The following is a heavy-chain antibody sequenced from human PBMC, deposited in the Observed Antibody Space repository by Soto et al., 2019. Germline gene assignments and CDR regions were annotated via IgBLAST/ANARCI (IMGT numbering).Heavy chain of an antibody. D-gene: IGHD3-10*01. CDR3: AKRYGSGSYRDFNSYYGMDI. Sequence: GWSLRLSCAASRFTFRDYGTSCVLQGSGKVMEWVSGISPTGEQRFYVDSVKGRFFISRDNSQNTLSLEMSNLRADDTAVYYCAKRYGSGSYRDFNSYYGMDIWGQGTSVTVSS. CDR2: ISPTGEQR. V-gene: IGHV3-23*01. J-gene: IGHJ6*02. CDR1: RFTFRDYG.